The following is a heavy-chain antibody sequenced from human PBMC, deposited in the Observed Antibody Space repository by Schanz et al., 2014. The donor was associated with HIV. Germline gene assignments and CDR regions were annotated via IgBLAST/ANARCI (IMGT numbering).Heavy chain of an antibody. Sequence: QVQLVQSGAEVKNPGASVKVSCKASGYTFSSYDINWVRQATGQGLEWMGWMNPNSGHTGYAQKFQGRVTIIADESTSTAYMELSSLRSADTAVYFCARAAFSSEYYYGMDVWGQGTTVTVSS. CDR2: MNPNSGHT. CDR1: GYTFSSYD. V-gene: IGHV1-8*01. D-gene: IGHD3-3*02. CDR3: ARAAFSSEYYYGMDV. J-gene: IGHJ6*02.